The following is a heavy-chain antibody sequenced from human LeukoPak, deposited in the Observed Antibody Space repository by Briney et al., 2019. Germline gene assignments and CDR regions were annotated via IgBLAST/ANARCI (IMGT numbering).Heavy chain of an antibody. V-gene: IGHV3-21*01. CDR2: ISSSGTYI. J-gene: IGHJ4*02. CDR1: TFTFSSYN. Sequence: AGGSLRLSCAASTFTFSSYNMNWVRQAPGKGLEWVSSISSSGTYIYYRDSVKGRFTISRDNAENSLYLEMNSLRVEDTAIYYCVRDRGSYRPIDYWGQRTLVTVSS. D-gene: IGHD1-26*01. CDR3: VRDRGSYRPIDY.